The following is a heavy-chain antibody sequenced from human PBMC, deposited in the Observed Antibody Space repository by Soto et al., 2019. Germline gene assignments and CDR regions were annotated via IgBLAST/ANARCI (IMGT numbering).Heavy chain of an antibody. Sequence: QVQLVESGGGVVQPGRSLRLSCAASGFTFSGFGMHWVRHTPGKGLEWLAVISYDGSHKLHADSVQGRFTISRDNSKNTLSLKMNSLRTEDTAVYYCAKDLGLVASASYPYHWGRGPLVPFSS. V-gene: IGHV3-30*18. CDR3: AKDLGLVASASYPYH. CDR1: GFTFSGFG. CDR2: ISYDGSHK. D-gene: IGHD3-10*01. J-gene: IGHJ5*02.